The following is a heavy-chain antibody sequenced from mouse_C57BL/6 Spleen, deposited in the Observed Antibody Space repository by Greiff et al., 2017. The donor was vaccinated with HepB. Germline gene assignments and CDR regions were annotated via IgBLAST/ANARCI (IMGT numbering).Heavy chain of an antibody. CDR3: VRHANGLYFDV. Sequence: EVQLVESGGGLVQPKGSLKLSCAASGFSFNTYAMNWVRQAPGKGLEWVARIRSKSNNYATYYADSVKDRFTISRDDSESMLYLQMNNLKTEDTAMYYCVRHANGLYFDVWGTGTTVTVSS. V-gene: IGHV10-1*01. CDR1: GFSFNTYA. J-gene: IGHJ1*03. CDR2: IRSKSNNYAT.